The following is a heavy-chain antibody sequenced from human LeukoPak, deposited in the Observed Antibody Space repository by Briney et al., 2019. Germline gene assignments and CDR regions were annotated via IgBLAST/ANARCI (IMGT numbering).Heavy chain of an antibody. CDR3: AKDSGHTKDYYDSSGYPSYFDY. Sequence: GRSLRLSCAASGFTFSSYAMHWVRQASGKGLEWVAVISYDGSNKYYADSVKGRFTISRDNSKNTLYLQMNSLRAEDTAVYYCAKDSGHTKDYYDSSGYPSYFDYWGQGTLVTVSS. V-gene: IGHV3-30-3*01. CDR2: ISYDGSNK. D-gene: IGHD3-22*01. CDR1: GFTFSSYA. J-gene: IGHJ4*02.